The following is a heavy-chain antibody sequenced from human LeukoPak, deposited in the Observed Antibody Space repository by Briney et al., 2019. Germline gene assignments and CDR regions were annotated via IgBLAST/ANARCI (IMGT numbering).Heavy chain of an antibody. Sequence: SQTLSLTCTVSGGSISSGGYYWSWVRQHPGKGLEWIGYIYYSGSTYYNPSLKSRVTISVGTSKNQFSLKLSSVTTADTAVYYCARGPEGYDFWSGYYNWFDPWGQGTLVTVSS. D-gene: IGHD3-3*01. CDR3: ARGPEGYDFWSGYYNWFDP. J-gene: IGHJ5*02. CDR2: IYYSGST. V-gene: IGHV4-31*03. CDR1: GGSISSGGYY.